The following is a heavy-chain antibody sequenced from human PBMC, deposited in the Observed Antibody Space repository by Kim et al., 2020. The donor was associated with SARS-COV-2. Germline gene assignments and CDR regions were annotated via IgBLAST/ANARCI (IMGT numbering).Heavy chain of an antibody. Sequence: ASVKVSCKASGGTFSSYAISWVRQAPGQGLEWMGGIIPIFGTANYAQKFQGRVTITADESTSTAYMELSSLRSEDTAVYYCARGNIVVVPAAISDYYYYGMDVWGQGTTVTVSS. D-gene: IGHD2-2*01. CDR2: IIPIFGTA. CDR1: GGTFSSYA. CDR3: ARGNIVVVPAAISDYYYYGMDV. V-gene: IGHV1-69*13. J-gene: IGHJ6*02.